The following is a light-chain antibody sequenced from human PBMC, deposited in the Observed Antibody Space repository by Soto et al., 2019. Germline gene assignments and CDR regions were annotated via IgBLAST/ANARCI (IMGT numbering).Light chain of an antibody. V-gene: IGKV3-11*01. CDR2: DSS. CDR1: QSVSIY. Sequence: IVLTQSPATLSLSPGERATLSCRASQSVSIYLAWYQQKPGQAPRLLIYDSSNRAAGIPARFSARGSGTDFTLFISNLEPEDSAVYYCQHRSNWPPITFGKGTRREIK. J-gene: IGKJ5*01. CDR3: QHRSNWPPIT.